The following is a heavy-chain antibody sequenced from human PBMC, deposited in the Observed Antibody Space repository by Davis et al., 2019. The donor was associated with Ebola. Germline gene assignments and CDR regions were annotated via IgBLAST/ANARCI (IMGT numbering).Heavy chain of an antibody. V-gene: IGHV1-2*02. CDR2: VILKSGAT. CDR1: GYTFTDYN. J-gene: IGHJ4*02. CDR3: ARGHNYAHEY. Sequence: ASVKVSCKASGYTFTDYNMHWMRQAPGQGLEWLGWVILKSGATNYAQKFQGRVTMTRDTSISTVYMELSSLRYDDTADYYCARGHNYAHEYWGQGTLVTVPS. D-gene: IGHD4-11*01.